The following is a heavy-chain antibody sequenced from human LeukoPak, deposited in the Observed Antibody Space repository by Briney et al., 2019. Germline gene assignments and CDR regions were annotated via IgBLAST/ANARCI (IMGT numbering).Heavy chain of an antibody. CDR1: GYIFTGYY. CDR3: ARAPSVVVVIFDY. J-gene: IGHJ4*02. CDR2: INPNSGGT. V-gene: IGHV1-2*04. D-gene: IGHD2-15*01. Sequence: ASVKVSCKASGYIFTGYYMHWVRQAPGQGLEWMGWINPNSGGTNYAQKFQGWVTMTRDTSISTAYMELSRLRSDDTAVYYCARAPSVVVVIFDYWGQGTLVTVSS.